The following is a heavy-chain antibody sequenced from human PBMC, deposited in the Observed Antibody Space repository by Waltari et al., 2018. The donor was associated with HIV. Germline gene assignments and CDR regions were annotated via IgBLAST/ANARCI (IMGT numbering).Heavy chain of an antibody. J-gene: IGHJ4*02. CDR3: ARQHAYMSDWFSQASFFNY. V-gene: IGHV4-39*01. CDR1: GASMKRKNYY. Sequence: LQLKESGPGLVKPSDTLSLKCAVSGASMKRKNYYRPWIRQSPGNRLEWIATIYYTGDIYVAPSLRNRTSVSVDSSKSLLSLSLTSVTAADTAFYYCARQHAYMSDWFSQASFFNYWGPGTPVTVSS. CDR2: IYYTGDI. D-gene: IGHD3-9*01.